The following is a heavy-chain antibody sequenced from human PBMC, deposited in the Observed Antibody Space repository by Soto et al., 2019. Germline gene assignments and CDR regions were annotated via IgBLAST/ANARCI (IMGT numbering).Heavy chain of an antibody. Sequence: GGSLRLPCAASGFMFNAYGMHWVRQAPGKGLEWVAVISFDGSNQYYEESVKGRFTISRDNSMDTVYLQMHSLRAEDTAVYFCVKAGTMTGTGTTPRSFDIWGRGTMVTVSS. J-gene: IGHJ3*02. CDR1: GFMFNAYG. CDR2: ISFDGSNQ. CDR3: VKAGTMTGTGTTPRSFDI. D-gene: IGHD1-1*01. V-gene: IGHV3-30*18.